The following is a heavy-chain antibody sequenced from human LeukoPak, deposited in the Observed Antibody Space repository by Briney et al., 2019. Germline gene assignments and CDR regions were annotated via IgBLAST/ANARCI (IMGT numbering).Heavy chain of an antibody. Sequence: PSETLSLTCTVSGYSISSGYDWGWIRQPPGKGPEWIGSIYHSGSTYYNPSLKSRVTISVDTSKNQFSLKLRSVTAADTAVYYCARDQVVTPGHDYWGQGTLVTVSS. CDR2: IYHSGST. CDR1: GYSISSGYD. CDR3: ARDQVVTPGHDY. D-gene: IGHD4-23*01. V-gene: IGHV4-38-2*02. J-gene: IGHJ4*02.